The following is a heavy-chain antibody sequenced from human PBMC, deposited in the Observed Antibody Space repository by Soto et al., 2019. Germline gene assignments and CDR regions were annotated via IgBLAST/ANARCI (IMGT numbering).Heavy chain of an antibody. D-gene: IGHD5-18*01. V-gene: IGHV3-33*01. CDR3: GRDGGDSYGYGDY. CDR1: GFTLSSYD. CDR2: IWYDGSKK. Sequence: QVQLVESGGGVVQPGRSLRLSCAASGFTLSSYDMHWVRQAPGKGLEWVAVIWYDGSKKYYADSVKGRFTISRDNSKNTLFLQMNSLRAEDTAVYYCGRDGGDSYGYGDYWGQGTLVTVSS. J-gene: IGHJ4*02.